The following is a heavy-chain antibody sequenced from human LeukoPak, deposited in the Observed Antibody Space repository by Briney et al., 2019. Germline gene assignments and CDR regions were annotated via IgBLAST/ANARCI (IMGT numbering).Heavy chain of an antibody. J-gene: IGHJ6*02. CDR2: IYYSGST. Sequence: SETLSLTCTVSGGSIRSSSYYWGWIRQPPGKGLEWIGTIYYSGSTYYNPSLKSRVTISVDTSKNQFSLKLSSVTAADTAVYYCARDRSPYGSGGYYYGMDVWGQGTTVTVSS. V-gene: IGHV4-39*07. CDR1: GGSIRSSSYY. CDR3: ARDRSPYGSGGYYYGMDV. D-gene: IGHD3-10*01.